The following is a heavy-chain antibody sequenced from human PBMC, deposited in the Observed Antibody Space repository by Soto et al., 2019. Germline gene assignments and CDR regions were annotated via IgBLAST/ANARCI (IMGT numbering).Heavy chain of an antibody. V-gene: IGHV3-23*01. J-gene: IGHJ4*02. CDR2: ISSGGGST. CDR1: GFTFSYYA. D-gene: IGHD6-6*01. Sequence: EVQLLESGGGLVEPGGSLRLSCAASGFTFSYYAMNWVRQAPGKGLEWVSGISSGGGSTYYADSVKGRFTISRDDSKNTLFLQMNSLRAEDTAVYYCAKGAQYSSSSYNSGYFDYWGQGTLVTVSS. CDR3: AKGAQYSSSSYNSGYFDY.